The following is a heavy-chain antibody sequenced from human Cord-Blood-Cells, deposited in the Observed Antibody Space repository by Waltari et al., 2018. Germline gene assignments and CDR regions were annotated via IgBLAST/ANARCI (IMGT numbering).Heavy chain of an antibody. CDR1: GYTSTSYY. J-gene: IGHJ4*02. V-gene: IGHV1-46*01. D-gene: IGHD7-27*01. CDR3: ARGGPRTGDRGGPQYYFDY. CDR2: INPSGGST. Sequence: QVQLVQSGAEVKKPGASVKVSCKASGYTSTSYYMHWVRQAPGQGLEWMGIINPSGGSTSYAQKFQGRVTMTRDTSTSTVYMELSSLRSEDTAVYYCARGGPRTGDRGGPQYYFDYWGQGTLVTVSS.